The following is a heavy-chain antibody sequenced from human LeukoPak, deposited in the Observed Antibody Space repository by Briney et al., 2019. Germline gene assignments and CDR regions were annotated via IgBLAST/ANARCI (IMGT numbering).Heavy chain of an antibody. D-gene: IGHD3-9*01. CDR2: ISAYNDNT. Sequence: ASVKVSCKASGYTFTSYGISWVRQAPGQGLEWMGWISAYNDNTNYAQKLQGRVTMTTDTSTSTAYMELRSLRSDDTAVYYCARVHYDILTGYSYFDYLGQGTLDTVSS. CDR1: GYTFTSYG. CDR3: ARVHYDILTGYSYFDY. V-gene: IGHV1-18*01. J-gene: IGHJ4*02.